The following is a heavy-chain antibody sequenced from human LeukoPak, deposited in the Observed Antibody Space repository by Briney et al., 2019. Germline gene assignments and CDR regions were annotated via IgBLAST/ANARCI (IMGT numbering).Heavy chain of an antibody. J-gene: IGHJ4*02. D-gene: IGHD3-22*01. CDR1: GFTFSSYA. Sequence: GGSLRLSCADSGFTFSSYAMSWVRQAPGKGLEWVSSISGSSARTYYADSVKGRFTVSRDNPKNTLYLQMNSLRAEDTAVYYCAKQRDYYDSSGYYRGYYFDYWGQGTLVTVSS. CDR3: AKQRDYYDSSGYYRGYYFDY. CDR2: ISGSSART. V-gene: IGHV3-23*01.